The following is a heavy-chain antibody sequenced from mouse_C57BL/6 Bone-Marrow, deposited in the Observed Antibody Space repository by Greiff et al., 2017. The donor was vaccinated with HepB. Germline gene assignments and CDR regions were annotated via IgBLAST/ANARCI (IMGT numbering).Heavy chain of an antibody. CDR1: GYTFTRYW. Sequence: VQLQQPGAELVMPGASVKLSCKASGYTFTRYWMHWVKQRPGQGLEWIGEIDPSDSYTNYNQKFKGKSTLTVYKSSSTAYMQLSSLTSEDSAVYYCSSDGDDHGFAYWGQGTGVTVAA. CDR2: IDPSDSYT. V-gene: IGHV1-69*01. CDR3: SSDGDDHGFAY. J-gene: IGHJ3*01. D-gene: IGHD2-3*01.